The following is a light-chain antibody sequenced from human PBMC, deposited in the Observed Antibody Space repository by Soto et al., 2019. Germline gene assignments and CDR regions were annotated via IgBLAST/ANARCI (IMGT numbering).Light chain of an antibody. Sequence: DIQMTQSPSSLSASIGDSVIITCRASQDIGTYLNWYQHKPGKAPKHLIYAASSLQTGVPSRFTSSGSGTEFTLTIVSLQPEDFATYYCQQSYTTPRITFGQGTRLEIK. J-gene: IGKJ5*01. CDR3: QQSYTTPRIT. CDR1: QDIGTY. V-gene: IGKV1-39*01. CDR2: AAS.